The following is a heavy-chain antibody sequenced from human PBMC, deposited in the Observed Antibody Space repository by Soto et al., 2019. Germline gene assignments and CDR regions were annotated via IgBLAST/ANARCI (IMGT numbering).Heavy chain of an antibody. J-gene: IGHJ4*02. CDR1: GFTFSSYG. V-gene: IGHV3-30*03. CDR3: AIAPPITPVTTRGGYYFDY. Sequence: QVQLVESGGGVVQPGRSLRLSCAASGFTFSSYGMHWVRQAPGKGLEWVAVISYDGSNKYYADSVKGRFTISRDNSKNTMYLQMNGLRVEDTAVYYCAIAPPITPVTTRGGYYFDYGGQGTLVTVSS. D-gene: IGHD4-17*01. CDR2: ISYDGSNK.